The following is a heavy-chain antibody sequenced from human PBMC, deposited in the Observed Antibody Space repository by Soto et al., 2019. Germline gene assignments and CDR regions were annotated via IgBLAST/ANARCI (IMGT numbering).Heavy chain of an antibody. Sequence: QVQLQASGPGLVKPSETLSLTCTVSGDSISNVYWSWIRQPAGKGLESMGRVSASARTNYNPSLQSRVSVSLDTSLNLFSLRLTSVYAAESAVYFCAKGSGRYLDLWGRGALVIVSS. J-gene: IGHJ2*01. V-gene: IGHV4-4*07. D-gene: IGHD1-26*01. CDR3: AKGSGRYLDL. CDR1: GDSISNVY. CDR2: VSASART.